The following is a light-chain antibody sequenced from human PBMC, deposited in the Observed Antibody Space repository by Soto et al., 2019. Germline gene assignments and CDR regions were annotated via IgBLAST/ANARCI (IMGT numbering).Light chain of an antibody. CDR2: KAS. V-gene: IGKV1-5*03. J-gene: IGKJ1*01. CDR3: QQYNSYWT. Sequence: DIQMTQSPSTLSASVGDRVTITCRASQSIDSWLAWYQQKPGKAPKLLIFKASSLESGVPSRFSGSGSGTEFTLTISSLPPDDFATYYCQQYNSYWTFGQGTKVDI. CDR1: QSIDSW.